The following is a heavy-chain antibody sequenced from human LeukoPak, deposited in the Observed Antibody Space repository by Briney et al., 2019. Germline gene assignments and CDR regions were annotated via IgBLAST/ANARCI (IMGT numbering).Heavy chain of an antibody. CDR1: GFTFSSYA. V-gene: IGHV3-23*01. Sequence: GGSLRLSCAASGFTFSSYAMHWVRQAPGKGLEWVSAISGSGGSTYYADSVKGRFPISRDNSKNTLYLQMNSLRAEDTAVYYCAKVRWQQLVDFDYWGQGTLVTVSS. J-gene: IGHJ4*02. D-gene: IGHD6-13*01. CDR2: ISGSGGST. CDR3: AKVRWQQLVDFDY.